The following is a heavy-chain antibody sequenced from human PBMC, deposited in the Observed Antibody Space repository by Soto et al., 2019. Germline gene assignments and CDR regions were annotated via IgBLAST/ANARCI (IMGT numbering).Heavy chain of an antibody. CDR1: GGSFSGYS. V-gene: IGHV4-34*01. J-gene: IGHJ4*02. D-gene: IGHD3-3*01. CDR2: INHSGST. CDR3: ATGRRSFTIFGVVPYYFDY. Sequence: QVQLQQRGAGLLKPSETLSLTCAVYGGSFSGYSWSWIRQSPGKGLECVGEINHSGSTNYNPSLKSRVTISVHTSKTQVSLKLGSVTAADTAVYYCATGRRSFTIFGVVPYYFDYWGQGTLVTVSS.